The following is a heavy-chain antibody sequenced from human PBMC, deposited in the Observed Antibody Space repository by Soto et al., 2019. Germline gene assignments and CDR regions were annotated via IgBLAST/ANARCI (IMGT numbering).Heavy chain of an antibody. CDR3: AKRRVAGAHCDY. Sequence: DVQLLESGGGLVQPEGSLRLSCAASGVTFSSYAMGWVRQGPGKGLEWVAVVSIGGSTHYADSVRGRFTIARDNTKNTRSLQRKRLTAEDTAVYFCAKRRVAGAHCDYWGQGARVNVSS. J-gene: IGHJ4*02. V-gene: IGHV3-23*01. CDR2: VSIGGST. D-gene: IGHD4-17*01. CDR1: GVTFSSYA.